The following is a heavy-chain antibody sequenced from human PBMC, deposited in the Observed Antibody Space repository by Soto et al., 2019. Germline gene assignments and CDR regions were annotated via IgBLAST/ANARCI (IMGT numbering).Heavy chain of an antibody. CDR1: GYTFTSYE. J-gene: IGHJ4*02. CDR2: MNPYNGNT. CDR3: ARGPGDLGYFDN. Sequence: ASVKVSCKASGYTFTSYEINWVRQAPGQGLEWLGWMNPYNGNTAYAQNFQGRVTMTRNTSISTTYMDLSSVKSEDTAVYYCARGPGDLGYFDNSGQGALVTVSS. D-gene: IGHD3-10*01. V-gene: IGHV1-8*01.